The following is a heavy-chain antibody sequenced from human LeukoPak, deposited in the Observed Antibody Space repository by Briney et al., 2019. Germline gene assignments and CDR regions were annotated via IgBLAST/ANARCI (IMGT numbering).Heavy chain of an antibody. CDR1: GFTFSTYS. CDR2: ISIGSTYI. Sequence: GGSLRLSCSASGFTFSTYSMNWVRQAPRKGLEWVSSISIGSTYIFYGDSVKGRFTISRDDAGNSLYLQMNGLRAEDTAVYYCARTRDDSGCFDLWGQGTLVTVSS. CDR3: ARTRDDSGCFDL. D-gene: IGHD6-19*01. V-gene: IGHV3-21*01. J-gene: IGHJ4*02.